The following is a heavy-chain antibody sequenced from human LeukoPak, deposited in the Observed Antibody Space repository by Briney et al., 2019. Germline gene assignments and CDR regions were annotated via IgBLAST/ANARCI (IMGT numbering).Heavy chain of an antibody. V-gene: IGHV3-48*01. D-gene: IGHD2-8*01. J-gene: IGHJ4*02. CDR1: GFTFSSFI. Sequence: GGSLRLSCAASAASGFTFSSFIMNWVRQAPGKGLEWVSYISNGNSPIYYADSVRGRFTISRDNSKNSLYLQMNSLRIEDTAFYYCAKDIIGYAPLWGQGTLVTVSS. CDR3: AKDIIGYAPL. CDR2: ISNGNSPI.